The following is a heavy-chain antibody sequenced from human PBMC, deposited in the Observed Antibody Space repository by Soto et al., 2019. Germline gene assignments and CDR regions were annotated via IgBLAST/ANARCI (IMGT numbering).Heavy chain of an antibody. CDR2: IYYSERT. V-gene: IGHV4-31*03. J-gene: IGHJ4*02. D-gene: IGHD6-13*01. CDR3: ERAKQQLSDY. Sequence: QVQLHESGPGVMKPSQTLSLSCTVSGGSISSGGYYWRWMRQHPGKGLEWLGYIYYSERTYYNPSLQTRVIISVDTTENQSSLKLISATAADTAVYYCERAKQQLSDYGGQGPLVTFSS. CDR1: GGSISSGGYY.